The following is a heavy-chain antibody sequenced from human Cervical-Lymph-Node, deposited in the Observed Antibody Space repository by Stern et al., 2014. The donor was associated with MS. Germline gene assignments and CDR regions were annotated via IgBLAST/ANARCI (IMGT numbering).Heavy chain of an antibody. CDR1: GFNFGAYA. J-gene: IGHJ3*01. CDR3: ARERGGNWVYDVFDV. CDR2: TSSNGAST. V-gene: IGHV3-64*02. D-gene: IGHD4-23*01. Sequence: EVQLVESGEGLVHPGGSLRLSCAASGFNFGAYAMHWVRQVPGKGLQHLCATSSNGASTYYADSVRDRFTISRDNSRNTLYLQMGSLRPEDTALYYCARERGGNWVYDVFDVWGRGTLVTVSS.